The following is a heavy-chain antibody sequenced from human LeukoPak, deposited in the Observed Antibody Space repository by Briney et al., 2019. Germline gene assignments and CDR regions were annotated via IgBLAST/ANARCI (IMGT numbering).Heavy chain of an antibody. CDR3: ARPAATGIEAFDI. Sequence: SQTLSLTCTVSGGSISSGGYYWSWIRQHPGKGLEWIGYIYYSGSTYYNPSLKSRVTISVDTSKNQLSLKLTSVTAADTAVYYCARPAATGIEAFDIWGQGTMVTVSS. D-gene: IGHD6-13*01. V-gene: IGHV4-31*03. CDR1: GGSISSGGYY. J-gene: IGHJ3*02. CDR2: IYYSGST.